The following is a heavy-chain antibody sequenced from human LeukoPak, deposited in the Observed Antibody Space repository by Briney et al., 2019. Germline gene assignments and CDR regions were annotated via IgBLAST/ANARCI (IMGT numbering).Heavy chain of an antibody. J-gene: IGHJ4*02. D-gene: IGHD3-22*01. CDR3: ARLPALSYYDRSGDLYCFEY. Sequence: SGTLSLTCTVSGGSISSYYWGWLRQPPGKGLEWMGFIYYSGVTDYNPPLQSRVPIPVATSQKQFSLKLNSVAAAATTVHYCARLPALSYYDRSGDLYCFEYWGQGTLVTVSS. CDR2: IYYSGVT. V-gene: IGHV4-59*08. CDR1: GGSISSYY.